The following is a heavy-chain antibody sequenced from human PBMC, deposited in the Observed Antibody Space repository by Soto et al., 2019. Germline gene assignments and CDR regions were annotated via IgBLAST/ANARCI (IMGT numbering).Heavy chain of an antibody. Sequence: ASVKVSCKASAYTFTNYGISWVRQAPGQGLEWMGWINAGNGNTKYSQKFQGRVTITRDTSASTAYMELSSLRSEDTAVYYCARDLGGWPDYWGQGTLVTVSS. CDR3: ARDLGGWPDY. CDR2: INAGNGNT. CDR1: AYTFTNYG. D-gene: IGHD2-15*01. J-gene: IGHJ4*02. V-gene: IGHV1-3*01.